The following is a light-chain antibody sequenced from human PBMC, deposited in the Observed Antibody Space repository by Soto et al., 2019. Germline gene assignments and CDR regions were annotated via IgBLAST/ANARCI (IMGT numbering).Light chain of an antibody. Sequence: DIHMTQSPLSLSSSLGDRVTITFLASESITSYLNWYQQKPGKAPKILIYHASSLETGVPSRFSGSGSGTKFTLTIASLQPDDFATYYCQQYETFSGTFGPGTKVDIK. J-gene: IGKJ1*01. V-gene: IGKV1-5*01. CDR3: QQYETFSGT. CDR2: HAS. CDR1: ESITSY.